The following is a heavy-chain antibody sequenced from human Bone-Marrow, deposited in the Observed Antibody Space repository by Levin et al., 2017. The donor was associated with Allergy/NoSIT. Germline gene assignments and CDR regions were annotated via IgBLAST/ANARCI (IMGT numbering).Heavy chain of an antibody. Sequence: GGSLKISCAASGFTFSSYAMHWVRQAPGKGLEYVSAITSDGDSTYYANSVKGRFTISRDNSKNTLYLQMGSLRAEDMAVYYCARVRSGSYRYGMDVWGQGTTVTVSS. J-gene: IGHJ6*02. CDR1: GFTFSSYA. V-gene: IGHV3-64*01. CDR3: ARVRSGSYRYGMDV. D-gene: IGHD1-26*01. CDR2: ITSDGDST.